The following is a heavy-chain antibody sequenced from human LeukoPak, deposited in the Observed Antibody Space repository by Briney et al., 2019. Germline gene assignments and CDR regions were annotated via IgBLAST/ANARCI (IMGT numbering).Heavy chain of an antibody. CDR1: GYTFTGYY. CDR3: ARSPITMVRGVDRGYYFDH. CDR2: INPNSGGT. V-gene: IGHV1-2*02. Sequence: ASVKVSCKASGYTFTGYYMHWVRQAPGQGLEWMGWINPNSGGTNYAQKLQGRVTMTTDTSTSTAYMELRSLRSDDTAVYYCARSPITMVRGVDRGYYFDHWGQGTLVTVSS. D-gene: IGHD3-10*01. J-gene: IGHJ4*02.